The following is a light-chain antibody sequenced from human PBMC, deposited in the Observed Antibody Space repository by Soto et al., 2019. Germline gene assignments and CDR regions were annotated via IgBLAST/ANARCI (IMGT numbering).Light chain of an antibody. CDR2: GAS. V-gene: IGKV3-15*01. CDR1: QSLTNPY. J-gene: IGKJ5*01. Sequence: VLTQSPGTLSLSPGDRATLFCRARQSLTNPYTAWYQHKPGQTPRLLIYGASTRATAIPARFSGSGSGTEFTLTMSSLQSEDFAVYCCQQYNNWPLTFGQGTPLEIK. CDR3: QQYNNWPLT.